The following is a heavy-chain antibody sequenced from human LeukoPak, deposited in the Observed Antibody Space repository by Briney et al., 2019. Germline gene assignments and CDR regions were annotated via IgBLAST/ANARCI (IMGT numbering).Heavy chain of an antibody. CDR1: GYSISSGYY. V-gene: IGHV4-38-2*02. Sequence: SETLSLTCTVSGYSISSGYYWGWIRQPPGKGLEWIGSIYHSGSTYYNPSLKSRVTISVDTSKNQFSLKLSSVTAADTAVYYCARRPTRYSSSWYWFDPWGQGTLVTVSS. CDR3: ARRPTRYSSSWYWFDP. J-gene: IGHJ5*02. D-gene: IGHD6-13*01. CDR2: IYHSGST.